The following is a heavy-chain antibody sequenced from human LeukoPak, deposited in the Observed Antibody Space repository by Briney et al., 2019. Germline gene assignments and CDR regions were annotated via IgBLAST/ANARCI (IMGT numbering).Heavy chain of an antibody. CDR1: GDSVSSNSVT. CDR3: ARRLTQYDCFDP. CDR2: TYSRSTWYN. D-gene: IGHD2-2*01. Sequence: PSQTLSLTCAISGDSVSSNSVTWNWIRQSPSRGLEWLGRTYSRSTWYNDYAVSVRGRITVNPDTSKNQFSLHLNSVTPEDTAVYYCARRLTQYDCFDPWGQGILVTVSS. V-gene: IGHV6-1*01. J-gene: IGHJ5*02.